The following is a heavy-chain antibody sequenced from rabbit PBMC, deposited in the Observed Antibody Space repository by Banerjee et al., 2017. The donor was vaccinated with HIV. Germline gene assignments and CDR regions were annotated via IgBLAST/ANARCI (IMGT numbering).Heavy chain of an antibody. CDR2: INTISGDT. V-gene: IGHV1S45*01. CDR1: GFSFSNGYV. Sequence: QEQLEASGGDLVKPEGSLTLTCTASGFSFSNGYVMCWVRQAPGTGLEWIACINTISGDTVYATWAKGRFTISKASWTTVTLQMTSLTAADTATYFCARLGDYAFKLWGQGTLVTVS. CDR3: ARLGDYAFKL. J-gene: IGHJ4*01. D-gene: IGHD2-1*01.